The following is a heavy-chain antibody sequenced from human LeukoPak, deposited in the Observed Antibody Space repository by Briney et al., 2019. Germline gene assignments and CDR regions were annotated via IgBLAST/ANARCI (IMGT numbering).Heavy chain of an antibody. J-gene: IGHJ5*02. V-gene: IGHV5-51*01. CDR3: ARLLIRGSLDL. D-gene: IGHD3-10*01. CDR1: EYSFTSYW. CDR2: VYPGDSDT. Sequence: GESLKISCKASEYSFTSYWIGWVRQMPGKGLEWMGIVYPGDSDTRYSPSFQGQVTISADKSNTTAYLQWSSLKASDTAMYYCARLLIRGSLDLWGQGTLVTVSS.